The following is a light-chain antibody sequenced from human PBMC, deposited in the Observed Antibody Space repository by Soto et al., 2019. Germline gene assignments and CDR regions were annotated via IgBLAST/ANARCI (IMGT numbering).Light chain of an antibody. CDR3: QAWDSSTAFYG. V-gene: IGLV3-1*01. Sequence: SYELTQPPSVSVSPGQTASITCSGDKLGDKFVSWYQQQPGQSPVLVIYQDSKRPSGIPERFSGSNSGNTATLTISGTQAMDEADYYCQAWDSSTAFYGFGTGTKLTVL. CDR1: KLGDKF. CDR2: QDS. J-gene: IGLJ1*01.